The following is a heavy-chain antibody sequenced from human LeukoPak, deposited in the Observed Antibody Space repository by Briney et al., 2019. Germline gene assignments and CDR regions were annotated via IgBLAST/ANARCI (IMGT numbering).Heavy chain of an antibody. D-gene: IGHD2-15*01. CDR1: GYTFTGYY. Sequence: ASVKVSCKASGYTFTGYYMHWVRQAPGQGLEWMGWINPNSGATLYAQKFQGRVTMTRDTSTSTVYMELSSLRSEDTALYYCARDLGYCSAGSCENWFDPWGQGTLVTVSS. J-gene: IGHJ5*02. CDR2: INPNSGAT. CDR3: ARDLGYCSAGSCENWFDP. V-gene: IGHV1-2*02.